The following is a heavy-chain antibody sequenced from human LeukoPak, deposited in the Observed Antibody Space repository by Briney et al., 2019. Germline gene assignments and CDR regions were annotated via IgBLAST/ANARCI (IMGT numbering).Heavy chain of an antibody. J-gene: IGHJ4*02. CDR2: ISGSGGST. D-gene: IGHD4-17*01. V-gene: IGHV3-23*01. CDR1: GFTFSSYA. CDR3: AKGNGDYKLSYYFDY. Sequence: GGSLRLSCAASGFTFSSYAMHWVRQAPGKGLEWVSAISGSGGSTYYADSVKGRFTISRDNSKNTLYLQMNSLRAEDTAVYYCAKGNGDYKLSYYFDYWGQGTLVTVSS.